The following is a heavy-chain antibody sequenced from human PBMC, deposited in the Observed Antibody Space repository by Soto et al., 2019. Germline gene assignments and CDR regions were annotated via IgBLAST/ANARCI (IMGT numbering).Heavy chain of an antibody. CDR3: ARILAAAGTSRAPSLFSYYGMGV. J-gene: IGHJ6*02. CDR1: GYTFTSYA. D-gene: IGHD6-13*01. CDR2: INAGNGNT. V-gene: IGHV1-3*01. Sequence: ASVKVSCKASGYTFTSYAMHWVRQAPGQRLEWMGWINAGNGNTKYSQKFQGRVTITRDTSASTAYMELSSLRSEDTAVYYCARILAAAGTSRAPSLFSYYGMGVWGQGTTVTVLL.